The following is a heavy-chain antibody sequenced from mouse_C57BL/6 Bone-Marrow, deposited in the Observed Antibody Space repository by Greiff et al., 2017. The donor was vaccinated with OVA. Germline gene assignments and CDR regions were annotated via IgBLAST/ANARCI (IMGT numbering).Heavy chain of an antibody. J-gene: IGHJ3*01. CDR3: AREGIYYDYGGFAY. CDR1: GYTFTSYG. V-gene: IGHV1-81*01. D-gene: IGHD2-4*01. Sequence: VQLQQSGAELARPGASVKLSCKASGYTFTSYGISWVKQRTGQGLEWIGEIYPRSGNTYYNEKFKGKATLTAYKSSSTTYMELRSLTSEDSAVYFCAREGIYYDYGGFAYWGQGTLVTVSA. CDR2: IYPRSGNT.